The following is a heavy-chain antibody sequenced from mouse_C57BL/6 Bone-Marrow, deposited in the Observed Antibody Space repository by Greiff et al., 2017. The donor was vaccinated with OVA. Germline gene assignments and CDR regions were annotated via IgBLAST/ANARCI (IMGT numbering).Heavy chain of an antibody. J-gene: IGHJ3*01. CDR2: IDPSDSYT. CDR3: AILEAY. V-gene: IGHV1-69*01. CDR1: GYTFTSYW. Sequence: QVQLKQPGAELVMPGASVKLSCKASGYTFTSYWMPWVKQRPGQGLEWIGEIDPSDSYTNYNQKFKGKSTLTVDKSSSTAYMQLSSLTSEDSAVYYCAILEAYWGQGTLVTVSA.